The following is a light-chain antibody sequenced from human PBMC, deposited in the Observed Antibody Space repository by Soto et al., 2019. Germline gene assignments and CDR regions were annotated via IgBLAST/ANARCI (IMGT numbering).Light chain of an antibody. V-gene: IGKV3-11*01. CDR2: DAS. J-gene: IGKJ5*01. CDR3: QQRSNWPPIT. CDR1: QSISIY. Sequence: EVLLTQSPATLSLSPGERATLSCRASQSISIYLAWYQQKPGQAPRLLIYDASNRATGIPARFSGSGSGTDFTLTISSLDPEDFAVYYCQQRSNWPPITFGQGTRLEIK.